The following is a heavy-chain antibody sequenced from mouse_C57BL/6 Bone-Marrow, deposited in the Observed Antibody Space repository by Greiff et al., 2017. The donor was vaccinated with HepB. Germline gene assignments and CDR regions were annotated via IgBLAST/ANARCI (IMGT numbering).Heavy chain of an antibody. Sequence: VQLKQSGPELVKPGASVKISCKASGYSFTDYNMNWVKQSNGKSLEWIGVINPNYGTTSYNQKFKGKATLTVDQSSITAYMQLNSLTSEDSAVYYCAREGKKTFSVRFAYWGQGTLVTVSA. V-gene: IGHV1-39*01. CDR2: INPNYGTT. CDR1: GYSFTDYN. J-gene: IGHJ3*01. CDR3: AREGKKTFSVRFAY.